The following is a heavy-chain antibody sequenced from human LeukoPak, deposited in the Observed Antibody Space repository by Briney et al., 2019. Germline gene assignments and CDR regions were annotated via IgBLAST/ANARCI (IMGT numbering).Heavy chain of an antibody. CDR2: INPSGDST. D-gene: IGHD1-26*01. CDR1: GYTFTSYY. CDR3: ARGGVGATTYDY. Sequence: ASVKVSCKASGYTFTSYYMHWVRQAPGQGLEWMGIINPSGDSTSYAQKFQGRVTMTRDLSTSTVYMELSSLRSEDTAVYYCARGGVGATTYDYWGQGTLVTVSS. V-gene: IGHV1-46*01. J-gene: IGHJ4*02.